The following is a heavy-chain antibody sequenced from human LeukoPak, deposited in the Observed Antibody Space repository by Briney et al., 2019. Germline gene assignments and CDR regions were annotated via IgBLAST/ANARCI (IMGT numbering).Heavy chain of an antibody. CDR2: IIPIFGTA. CDR3: ARAIFDQPPNYYMDV. J-gene: IGHJ6*03. Sequence: ASVKVSCKASGGTFSSYAISWVRQAPGQGLEWMGGIIPIFGTANYAQKFQGRVTITADESTSTAYMELSSLRSEDTAVYYCARAIFDQPPNYYMDVWGKGTTVTVSS. D-gene: IGHD3-3*02. CDR1: GGTFSSYA. V-gene: IGHV1-69*13.